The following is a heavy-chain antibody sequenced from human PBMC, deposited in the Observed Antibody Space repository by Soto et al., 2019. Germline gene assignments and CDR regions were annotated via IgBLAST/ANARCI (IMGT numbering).Heavy chain of an antibody. V-gene: IGHV3-66*01. J-gene: IGHJ4*02. CDR2: IYSGGST. CDR3: AGGYYYDNSVYRA. CDR1: GFTVSSNY. D-gene: IGHD3-22*01. Sequence: PGGSLRLSCAASGFTVSSNYMSWVRQAPGKGLEWVSVIYSGGSTYYADSVKGRFTISRDNSKNTLYLQMNSLRAEDTAVYYCAGGYYYDNSVYRAWGQGTLVTVSS.